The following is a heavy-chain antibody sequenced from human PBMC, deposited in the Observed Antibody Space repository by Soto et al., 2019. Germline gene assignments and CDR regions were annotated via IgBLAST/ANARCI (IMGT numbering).Heavy chain of an antibody. Sequence: EVQLVECGGGLVQPGGSLSLSCAASGFTFSSSWMHWVRQAPGKGLLWVSHINSDGSNTDYAGSVKGRFIISRDNAKDTLYLQMNSLTAEYTVAYFCARPFLGAGVRLSLASLGQGNLVTVSS. J-gene: IGHJ5*02. V-gene: IGHV3-74*01. D-gene: IGHD3-10*01. CDR1: GFTFSSSW. CDR3: ARPFLGAGVRLSLAS. CDR2: INSDGSNT.